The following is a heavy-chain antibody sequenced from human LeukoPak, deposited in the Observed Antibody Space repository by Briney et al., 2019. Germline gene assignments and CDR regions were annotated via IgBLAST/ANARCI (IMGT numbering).Heavy chain of an antibody. CDR3: ARVGSGWLTFDY. J-gene: IGHJ4*02. Sequence: PGESLKISCAASGFTVSSNYMSWVRQAPGKGLERVSVIYSGGSTYYADSVKGRFTISRDNSKNTLYLQMNSLGAEDTAVYYCARVGSGWLTFDYWGQGTLVTVSS. D-gene: IGHD6-19*01. CDR2: IYSGGST. V-gene: IGHV3-53*01. CDR1: GFTVSSNY.